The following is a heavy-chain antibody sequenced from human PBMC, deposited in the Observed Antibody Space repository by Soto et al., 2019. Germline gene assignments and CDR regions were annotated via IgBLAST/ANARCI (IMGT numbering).Heavy chain of an antibody. CDR2: IRSKLHSYST. CDR3: TRHGDYFWASHGF. CDR1: GFRFSESA. Sequence: EVQLVESGGGLVQPGGSLKLSCATSGFRFSESAIYWVRQAPGKGLEWVCRIRSKLHSYSTAYAASVKGRFTISRDDSENTAYLQMNSRKTEDTALYYGTRHGDYFWASHGFWGQGTLVTVSS. D-gene: IGHD3-16*01. J-gene: IGHJ4*02. V-gene: IGHV3-73*01.